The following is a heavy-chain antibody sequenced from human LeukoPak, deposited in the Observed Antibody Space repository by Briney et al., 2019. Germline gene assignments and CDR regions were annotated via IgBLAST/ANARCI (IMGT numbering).Heavy chain of an antibody. CDR1: GFTFSSYS. V-gene: IGHV3-21*01. Sequence: GGSLRLSCAASGFTFSSYSMNWVRQAPGKGLEWVSSISSSSSYIYYADSVKGRFTISRDNAKNSLYLQMNSLRAEDTAVCYCARGRIRTYYYDSSGYYYSDYWGQGTLVTVSS. CDR3: ARGRIRTYYYDSSGYYYSDY. J-gene: IGHJ4*02. D-gene: IGHD3-22*01. CDR2: ISSSSSYI.